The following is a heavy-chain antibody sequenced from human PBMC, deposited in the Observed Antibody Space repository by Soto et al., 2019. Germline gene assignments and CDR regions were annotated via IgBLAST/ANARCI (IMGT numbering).Heavy chain of an antibody. Sequence: EVQLVESGGGLVQPGGSLRLSCAASGFTVSGNYVTWVRQAPGKGLEWVSVIYTDDNIYYGDSVTGRFTISRDNSKNTFYLQMNRLRVEDTAVYYCATELIAKYGMDVWGQGTTVTVSS. J-gene: IGHJ6*02. CDR3: ATELIAKYGMDV. V-gene: IGHV3-53*01. D-gene: IGHD2-21*01. CDR1: GFTVSGNY. CDR2: IYTDDNI.